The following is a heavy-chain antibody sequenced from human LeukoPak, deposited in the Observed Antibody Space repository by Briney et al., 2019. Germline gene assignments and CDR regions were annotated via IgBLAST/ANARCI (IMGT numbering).Heavy chain of an antibody. CDR3: ARDIGITGTTSDFDY. CDR2: TSTSGGSA. J-gene: IGHJ4*02. V-gene: IGHV3-23*01. D-gene: IGHD1-7*01. CDR1: GFTFSNNA. Sequence: PGGSLRLSCAASGFTFSNNAMSWVRQAPGKGLEWVSATSTSGGSAYYADSVKGRFTISRDNSKNSLYLQMNSLRAEDTAVYYCARDIGITGTTSDFDYWGQGTLVTVSS.